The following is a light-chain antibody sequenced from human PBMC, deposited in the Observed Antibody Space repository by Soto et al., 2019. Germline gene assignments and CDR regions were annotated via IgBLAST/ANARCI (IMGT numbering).Light chain of an antibody. V-gene: IGLV2-23*02. CDR1: SSDIGSYDL. Sequence: QSVLTQPASVSGSPGQSITISCTGISSDIGSYDLVSWYQQHPGTAPKLIIYEVTKRPSGVSTRFSGSKSGNTASLTISGLQAVDEADYYCCSFADFTYVFGTGTKVTV. CDR2: EVT. CDR3: CSFADFTYV. J-gene: IGLJ1*01.